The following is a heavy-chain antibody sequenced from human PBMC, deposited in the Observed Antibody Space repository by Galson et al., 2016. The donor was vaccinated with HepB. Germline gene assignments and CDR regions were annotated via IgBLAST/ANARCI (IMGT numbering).Heavy chain of an antibody. CDR1: GFTFSSYA. D-gene: IGHD6-13*01. CDR3: AKGAAAYKVDWFDP. CDR2: IIGSGVNT. Sequence: SLRLSCAASGFTFSSYAMTWVRQTPGKGLEWLSRIIGSGVNTFYAASVKGRFTISRDNSNNALYLQMNSLRAEDTAIYSCAKGAAAYKVDWFDPWGQGTLVTVSS. J-gene: IGHJ5*02. V-gene: IGHV3-23*01.